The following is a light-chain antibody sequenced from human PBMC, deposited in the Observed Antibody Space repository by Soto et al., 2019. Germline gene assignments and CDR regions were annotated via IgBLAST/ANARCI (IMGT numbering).Light chain of an antibody. V-gene: IGKV3D-20*02. CDR1: QTVTSNY. CDR3: QQRSNWPIT. J-gene: IGKJ5*01. CDR2: GAS. Sequence: EIVLTQSPGTLSSSPGERATLYCRASQTVTSNYLAWYQQKPGQAPRLLFFGASIRAAGIPARFSGSGSGTDFTLTISSLEPEDFAVYYCQQRSNWPITFGQGTRLEIK.